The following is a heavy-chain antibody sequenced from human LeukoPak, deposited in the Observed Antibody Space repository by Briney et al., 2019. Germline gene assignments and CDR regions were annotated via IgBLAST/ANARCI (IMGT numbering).Heavy chain of an antibody. CDR1: GFPFSSYW. D-gene: IGHD3-3*01. CDR3: AREKVDITIVGVGSYYYYYGMDV. V-gene: IGHV3-74*01. J-gene: IGHJ6*02. Sequence: QPGGSLRLSCAASGFPFSSYWMHWVRQAPGKGLVWVSRINSDGSSTSYADSVKGRFTISRDNAKNTLYLQMNSLRAEDTAVYYCAREKVDITIVGVGSYYYYYGMDVWGQGTTVTVSS. CDR2: INSDGSST.